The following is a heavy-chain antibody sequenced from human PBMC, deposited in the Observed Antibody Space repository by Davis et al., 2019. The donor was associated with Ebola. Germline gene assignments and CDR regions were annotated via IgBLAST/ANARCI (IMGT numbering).Heavy chain of an antibody. D-gene: IGHD1-20*01. CDR1: GFTFSSYS. V-gene: IGHV3-21*01. J-gene: IGHJ4*02. CDR3: ARGYNWNYSDY. Sequence: GESLKISCAASGFTFSSYSMNWVRQAPGKGLEWVSSISGSSFYIYYADSVKGRFTISRDNSKNTLYLQMNSLRAEDTAVYYCARGYNWNYSDYWGQGTLVTVSS. CDR2: ISGSSFYI.